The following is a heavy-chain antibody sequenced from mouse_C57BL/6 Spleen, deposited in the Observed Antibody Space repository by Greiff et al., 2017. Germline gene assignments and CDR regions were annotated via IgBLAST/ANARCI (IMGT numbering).Heavy chain of an antibody. V-gene: IGHV1-7*01. J-gene: IGHJ3*01. Sequence: VQLQQSGAELAKPGASVKLSCKASGYTFTSYWMPWVRQRPGQGLEWIGSISPSGGYTKYKQNFKDKATLTADKSSSTAYMQLSSLTYEDSAVYYCARPSNSGYGFAYWGQGTLVTVSA. D-gene: IGHD3-2*02. CDR2: ISPSGGYT. CDR1: GYTFTSYW. CDR3: ARPSNSGYGFAY.